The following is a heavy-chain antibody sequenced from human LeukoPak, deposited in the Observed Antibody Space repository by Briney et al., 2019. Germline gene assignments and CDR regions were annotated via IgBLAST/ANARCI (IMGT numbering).Heavy chain of an antibody. CDR1: GGSISSYY. CDR3: AREAVATGGVDY. D-gene: IGHD5-12*01. V-gene: IGHV4-59*01. J-gene: IGHJ4*02. CDR2: IYYSGST. Sequence: SETLSLTCTVSGGSISSYYWSWIRQPPGKGLEWIGYIYYSGSTNSNPSLKSRGTISVDTSKNQFSLKLSSVTAADTAVYYCAREAVATGGVDYWGQGTLVTVSS.